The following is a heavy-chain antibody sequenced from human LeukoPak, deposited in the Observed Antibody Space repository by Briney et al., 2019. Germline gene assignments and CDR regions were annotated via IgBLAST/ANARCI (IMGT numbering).Heavy chain of an antibody. CDR3: AKGGSSWYDDAFDI. V-gene: IGHV3-30*18. CDR1: GFTFSSYG. CDR2: ISYDGSNK. Sequence: GGSLRLSCAAPGFTFSSYGMPWVRQAPGKGLEWVQVISYDGSNKYYADSVKGRFTISRDNSKNTLYLQMNSLRAEDTAVYYCAKGGSSWYDDAFDIWGQGTMVTVSS. J-gene: IGHJ3*02. D-gene: IGHD6-13*01.